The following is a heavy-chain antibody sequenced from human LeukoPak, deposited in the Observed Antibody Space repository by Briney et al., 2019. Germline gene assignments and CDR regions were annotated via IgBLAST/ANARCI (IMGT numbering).Heavy chain of an antibody. CDR1: GFTFSYYA. V-gene: IGHV3-64D*09. CDR3: VRTYGYCSSTSCYVFDY. J-gene: IGHJ4*02. Sequence: SGGSLRLSCSASGFTFSYYAMHWVRQAPGQGLAYVSAISSNGGSTYYADSVKGRFTISRDNSKNTLYLQMSSLRAEDTVVYYCVRTYGYCSSTSCYVFDYWGQGTLVTVSS. CDR2: ISSNGGST. D-gene: IGHD2-2*01.